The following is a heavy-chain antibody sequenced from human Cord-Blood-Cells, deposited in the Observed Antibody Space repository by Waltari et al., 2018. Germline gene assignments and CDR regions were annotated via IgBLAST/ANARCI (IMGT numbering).Heavy chain of an antibody. Sequence: QVQLVQSGAEVKKPGSSVKVSCKASGGTFSSYAISWVRQAPGQGLEWMGGIIPIFGTANYAQKFQGRVTITADKSTSTAYMELSSLRSEDTAVYYCARAFLPPTKYSSSWYWFDPWGQGTLVTVSS. V-gene: IGHV1-69*06. CDR1: GGTFSSYA. CDR3: ARAFLPPTKYSSSWYWFDP. CDR2: IIPIFGTA. D-gene: IGHD6-13*01. J-gene: IGHJ5*02.